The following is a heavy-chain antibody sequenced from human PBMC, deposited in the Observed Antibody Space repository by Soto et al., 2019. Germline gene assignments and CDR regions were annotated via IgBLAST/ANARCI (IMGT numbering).Heavy chain of an antibody. CDR2: SKNKANSFTT. V-gene: IGHV3-72*01. J-gene: IGHJ4*02. CDR1: GFTFSDHY. D-gene: IGHD6-19*01. CDR3: ARGGGSGPHRDDDY. Sequence: EVQLVESGGGLVQPGGSLRLSCAASGFTFSDHYMDWVRQAPGKGLEWVARSKNKANSFTTEYAASVKGRFTISRDDSESSLFLQMNSLKTEDTAVYYCARGGGSGPHRDDDYWGPGTLVTVSS.